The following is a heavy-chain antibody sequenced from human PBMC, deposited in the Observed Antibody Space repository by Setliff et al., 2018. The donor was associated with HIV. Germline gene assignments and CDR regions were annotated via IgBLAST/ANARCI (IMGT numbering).Heavy chain of an antibody. D-gene: IGHD4-4*01. CDR2: IDPSNSNT. Sequence: GESLKISCKGSGKSLSNYWINWVRQMPGKGLEWMGRIDPSNSNTNYSPSFQGHVAISADKSISTAYLQWSSLKASDTAMYYCARLKSPTPYYYYGMDVWGQGTTVTV. CDR3: ARLKSPTPYYYYGMDV. J-gene: IGHJ6*02. CDR1: GKSLSNYW. V-gene: IGHV5-10-1*01.